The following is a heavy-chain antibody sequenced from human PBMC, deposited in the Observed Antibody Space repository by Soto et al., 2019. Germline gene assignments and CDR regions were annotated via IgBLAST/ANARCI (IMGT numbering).Heavy chain of an antibody. Sequence: SETLSLTCTVSAASFSKYYWTWIRQPPGRGLEWIGYVYFNGNTNYNPSLKRRVSISIDTSKNQISLTLNSVTAADTAVYYCASVTFGGVVLAHWGQGTLVTVSS. J-gene: IGHJ4*02. D-gene: IGHD3-16*01. CDR2: VYFNGNT. V-gene: IGHV4-59*01. CDR1: AASFSKYY. CDR3: ASVTFGGVVLAH.